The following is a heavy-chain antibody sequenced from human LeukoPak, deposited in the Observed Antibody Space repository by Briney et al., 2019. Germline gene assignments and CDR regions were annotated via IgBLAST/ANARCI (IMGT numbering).Heavy chain of an antibody. J-gene: IGHJ6*02. CDR2: IIPIFGTA. Sequence: GSSVNVSCTASGGTFSSYDISWVRQAPGQGLEWMGGIIPIFGTANYAQKFQGRVTITADESTSTAYMELSSLRSEDTAVYYCANRRRASRGYGMDVWGQGITVTVSS. CDR1: GGTFSSYD. V-gene: IGHV1-69*01. D-gene: IGHD1-1*01. CDR3: ANRRRASRGYGMDV.